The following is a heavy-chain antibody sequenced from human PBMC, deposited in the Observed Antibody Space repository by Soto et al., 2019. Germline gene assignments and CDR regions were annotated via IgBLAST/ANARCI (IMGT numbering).Heavy chain of an antibody. J-gene: IGHJ5*02. CDR2: INASNGNT. CDR3: ARDIVVVPAGPQAWFDP. CDR1: GYTFTSYY. Sequence: ASVKVSCKASGYTFTSYYMHWVRQAPGQGLEWMGIINASNGNTKYSQKFQGRVTITRDTSASTAYMELSSLRSEDTAVYYCARDIVVVPAGPQAWFDPWGQGTLVTVSS. V-gene: IGHV1-3*01. D-gene: IGHD2-2*01.